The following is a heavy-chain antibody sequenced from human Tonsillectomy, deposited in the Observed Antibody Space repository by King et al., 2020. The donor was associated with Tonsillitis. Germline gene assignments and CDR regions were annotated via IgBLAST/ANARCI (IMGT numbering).Heavy chain of an antibody. CDR2: ISSSSSYI. CDR3: ARDLVYSSGWCAFSYYYSYGMDV. CDR1: GFTFSSYS. Sequence: VQLVESGGGLVKPGGSLRLSCAASGFTFSSYSMNWVRQAPGKGLEWVSSISSSSSYIYYADSVKGRFTISRDNAKHSMYLQMNSLRAEDTAVYYCARDLVYSSGWCAFSYYYSYGMDVWGQGTTVTVSS. J-gene: IGHJ6*02. V-gene: IGHV3-21*01. D-gene: IGHD6-19*01.